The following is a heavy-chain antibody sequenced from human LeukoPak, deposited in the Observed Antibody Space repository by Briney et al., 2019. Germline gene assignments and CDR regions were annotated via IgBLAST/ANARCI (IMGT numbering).Heavy chain of an antibody. V-gene: IGHV4-31*03. CDR2: IYYSGST. CDR3: ARDAVYGGNFDY. J-gene: IGHJ4*02. CDR1: GGSISSGGYY. D-gene: IGHD4-23*01. Sequence: SETLSLTCTVSGGSISSGGYYWSWIRQHPGKGLEWIGYIYYSGSTYYNPSLKSRVTISVDTSKNQFSLKLSSVTAADTAVYYCARDAVYGGNFDYWGQGTLVTVSS.